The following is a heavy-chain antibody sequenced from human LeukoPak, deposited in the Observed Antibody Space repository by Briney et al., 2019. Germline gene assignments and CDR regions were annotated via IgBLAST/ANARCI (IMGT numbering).Heavy chain of an antibody. Sequence: GRSVRLSCAASGFTFSSYGMHWVRQAPGKGLEWVAVIWYDGSNKYYADSVKGRFTISRDNSKNTLYLQMNSLRAEDTAVYYCARDQPPGFFDYWGQGTLVTVSS. CDR2: IWYDGSNK. J-gene: IGHJ4*02. CDR1: GFTFSSYG. CDR3: ARDQPPGFFDY. V-gene: IGHV3-33*01.